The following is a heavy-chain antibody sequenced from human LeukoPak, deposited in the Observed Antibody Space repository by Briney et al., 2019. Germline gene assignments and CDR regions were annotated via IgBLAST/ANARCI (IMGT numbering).Heavy chain of an antibody. CDR3: ARDPGSGWYGVTTRIDY. Sequence: GALVKVSCTASGYTFTSYGISWVRQAPGQGLEWMGWISAYNGNTNYAQKLQGRVTMTTDTSTSTAYMELRSLRSDDTAVYYCARDPGSGWYGVTTRIDYWGQGTLVTVSS. J-gene: IGHJ4*02. V-gene: IGHV1-18*01. CDR2: ISAYNGNT. CDR1: GYTFTSYG. D-gene: IGHD6-19*01.